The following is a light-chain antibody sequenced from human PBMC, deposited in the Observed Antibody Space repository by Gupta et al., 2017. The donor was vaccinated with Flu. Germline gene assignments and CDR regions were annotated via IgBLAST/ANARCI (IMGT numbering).Light chain of an antibody. Sequence: PATLSLSSMESHPSPGSASQSSANTLSWYRQKPGQAPRLLMYGASTRATGIPARFSGSGSGTEFTLTISSVESEDVAVYYCMQDQHWPWTFGQGTKVEIK. J-gene: IGKJ1*01. V-gene: IGKV3-15*01. CDR1: QSSANT. CDR2: GAS. CDR3: MQDQHWPWT.